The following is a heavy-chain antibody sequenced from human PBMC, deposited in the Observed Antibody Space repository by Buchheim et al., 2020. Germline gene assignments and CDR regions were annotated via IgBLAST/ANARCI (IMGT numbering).Heavy chain of an antibody. V-gene: IGHV3-74*01. CDR2: INSDGSST. D-gene: IGHD3-3*01. CDR1: GFTFSSYW. CDR3: ARADSTIFGVVAP. J-gene: IGHJ5*02. Sequence: EVQLVESGGGLVQPGGSLRLSCAASGFTFSSYWMHWVRQAPGKGLVWVSCINSDGSSTNYADSVKGRFTISRDNAKNTLYLQMNSVRAKDTDVYYCARADSTIFGVVAPWGQGTL.